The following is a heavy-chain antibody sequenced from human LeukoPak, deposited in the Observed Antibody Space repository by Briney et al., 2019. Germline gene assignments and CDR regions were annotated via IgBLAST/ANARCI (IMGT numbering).Heavy chain of an antibody. CDR3: ARTYSSSWSLYYYYYYMDV. CDR1: GYTFTSYG. Sequence: ASVKVSCKASGYTFTSYGISWVRQAPGQGLEWMGWISAYNGNTNYAQKLQGRVTMTTDTSTSTAYMELRSLRSDDTAVYYCARTYSSSWSLYYYYYYMDVWGKGTTVTVSS. D-gene: IGHD6-13*01. J-gene: IGHJ6*03. V-gene: IGHV1-18*01. CDR2: ISAYNGNT.